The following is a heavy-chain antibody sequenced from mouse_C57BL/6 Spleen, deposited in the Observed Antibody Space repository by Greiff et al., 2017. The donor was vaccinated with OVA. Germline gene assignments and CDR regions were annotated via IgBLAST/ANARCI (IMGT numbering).Heavy chain of an antibody. CDR2: IYPGSGST. D-gene: IGHD1-1*01. V-gene: IGHV1-55*01. CDR1: GYTFTSYW. CDR3: ARNDGSRDYFDD. Sequence: VQLQQPGAELVKPGASVKMSCKASGYTFTSYWITWVKQRPGQGLEWIGEIYPGSGSTNYNEKFKSKATLTVDTSSSTAYMQLSSLTSEDSAVYYCARNDGSRDYFDDWGQGTTLTVSS. J-gene: IGHJ2*01.